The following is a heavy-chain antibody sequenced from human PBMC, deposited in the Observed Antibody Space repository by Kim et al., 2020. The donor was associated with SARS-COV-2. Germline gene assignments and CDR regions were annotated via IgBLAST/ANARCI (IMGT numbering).Heavy chain of an antibody. CDR2: IRSKANSYAT. Sequence: GGSLSLSCAASGFTFSGSAMHWVRQASGKGLDWVGRIRSKANSYATAYAASVKGRFTISRDDSKNTAYLQMNSLKTEETAVYNCTRPGKLHAFVFWGQGT. J-gene: IGHJ3*01. CDR3: TRPGKLHAFVF. V-gene: IGHV3-73*01. CDR1: GFTFSGSA. D-gene: IGHD1-7*01.